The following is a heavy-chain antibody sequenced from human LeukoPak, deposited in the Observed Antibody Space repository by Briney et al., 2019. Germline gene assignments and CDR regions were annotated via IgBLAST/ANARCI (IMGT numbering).Heavy chain of an antibody. CDR1: GFTFSSYA. Sequence: GGSLRLSCAASGFTFSSYAMHWVRQAPGKGLGWVAVISYDGSNKYYADSVKGRFTISRDNSKNTPYLQMNSLRAEDTGVYYCARESGIAAAGLDYWGQGTLVTVSS. D-gene: IGHD6-13*01. J-gene: IGHJ4*02. CDR3: ARESGIAAAGLDY. V-gene: IGHV3-30-3*01. CDR2: ISYDGSNK.